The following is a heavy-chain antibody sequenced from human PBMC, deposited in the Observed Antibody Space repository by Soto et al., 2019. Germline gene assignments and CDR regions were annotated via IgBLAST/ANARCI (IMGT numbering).Heavy chain of an antibody. CDR2: IYSGGST. CDR3: AREPYDSSGYPVGYFDY. CDR1: GFTVSSNY. J-gene: IGHJ4*02. Sequence: EVQLVESGGGLIQPGGSLRLSCVVSGFTVSSNYMSWVRQAPGKGLEWVSVIYSGGSTYYADSVKGRFTISRDHPNNTLFLHMNSLRADDTAVYYCAREPYDSSGYPVGYFDYWGQGTLVTVSS. D-gene: IGHD3-22*01. V-gene: IGHV3-53*01.